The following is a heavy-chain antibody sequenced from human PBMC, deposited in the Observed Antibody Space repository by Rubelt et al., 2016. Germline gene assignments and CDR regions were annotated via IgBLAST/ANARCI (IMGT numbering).Heavy chain of an antibody. J-gene: IGHJ4*02. CDR2: IKYDGSAT. Sequence: GFTLNNYWMHWVRQAPGKGLVWVSEIKYDGSATNYADSVKGRFTVSRDIAMSTLYLQMNSLRVEDTAVYYCVRGSSGWKGVDYWGQGTLVTVSS. CDR1: GFTLNNYW. D-gene: IGHD6-19*01. V-gene: IGHV3-74*01. CDR3: VRGSSGWKGVDY.